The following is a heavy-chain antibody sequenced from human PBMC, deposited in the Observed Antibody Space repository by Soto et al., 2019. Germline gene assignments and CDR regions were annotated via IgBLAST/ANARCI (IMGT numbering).Heavy chain of an antibody. CDR1: GFTFSSYW. Sequence: EVQLVESGGGLVQPGGSLRLSCAASGFTFSSYWMSWVRQAPGKGLEWVANIKQDGSEKYYVDSVKGRFTISRDNAKNSLHLQMNSLRAEDTAVYYCARSIAARLNWFDPWGQGTLVTVSS. CDR3: ARSIAARLNWFDP. V-gene: IGHV3-7*01. J-gene: IGHJ5*02. CDR2: IKQDGSEK. D-gene: IGHD6-6*01.